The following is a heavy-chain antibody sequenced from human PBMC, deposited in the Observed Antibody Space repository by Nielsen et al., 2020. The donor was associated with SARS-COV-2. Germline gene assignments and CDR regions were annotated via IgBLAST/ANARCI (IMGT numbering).Heavy chain of an antibody. Sequence: SENLSLTCAVSGDSVSSRDWWTWVRQSPGKGLEWIGEVSHSGNSKYNPSLKSRVTLSMDKSKNQFSLRLTSVSAADTAVYFCARGDLVVVPSPLLGLGPIFYYFYLDVWGKGTTVIVSS. CDR2: VSHSGNS. D-gene: IGHD2-2*02. CDR1: GDSVSSRDW. CDR3: ARGDLVVVPSPLLGLGPIFYYFYLDV. V-gene: IGHV4-4*02. J-gene: IGHJ6*03.